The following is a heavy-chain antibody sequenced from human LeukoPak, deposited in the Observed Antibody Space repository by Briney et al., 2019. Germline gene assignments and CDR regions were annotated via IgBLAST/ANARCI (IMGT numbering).Heavy chain of an antibody. CDR3: ARDTAATDYGGNSYYYYAMDV. CDR1: GYTFTSYG. D-gene: IGHD4-17*01. J-gene: IGHJ6*02. CDR2: ISAYNGNT. V-gene: IGHV1-18*01. Sequence: ASVKVSCKASGYTFTSYGISWVRQAPGQGLERMGWISAYNGNTNYAQKLQGRVTMTTDTSTSTAYMELRSLRSDDTAVYYCARDTAATDYGGNSYYYYAMDVWGQGTTVTVSS.